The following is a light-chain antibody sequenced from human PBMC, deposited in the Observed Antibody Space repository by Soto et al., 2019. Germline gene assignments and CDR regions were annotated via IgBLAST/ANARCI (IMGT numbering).Light chain of an antibody. J-gene: IGLJ3*02. V-gene: IGLV4-60*02. CDR3: ETWDSNTRG. CDR1: SGHSSYI. Sequence: QPVLTQSSSASASLGSSVKLTCTLSSGHSSYIIAWHQQQPGKAPRYLMKLEGSGSYNKGSGVPDRCSGSSSGADRYLTISNLQFEDEADYYCETWDSNTRGFGGGTKRTFL. CDR2: LEGSGSY.